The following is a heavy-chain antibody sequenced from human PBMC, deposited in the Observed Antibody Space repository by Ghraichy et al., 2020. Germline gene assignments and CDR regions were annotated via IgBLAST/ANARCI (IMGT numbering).Heavy chain of an antibody. D-gene: IGHD3-22*01. CDR3: ARDRTYYYDSSGRDY. CDR1: GFTFSDYY. J-gene: IGHJ4*02. Sequence: GGSLRLSCAASGFTFSDYYMSWIRQAPGKGLEWVSYISSSGSTIYYADSVKGRFTISRDKAKNSLYLQMNSLRAEDTAVYYCARDRTYYYDSSGRDYWGQGTLVTVSS. CDR2: ISSSGSTI. V-gene: IGHV3-11*01.